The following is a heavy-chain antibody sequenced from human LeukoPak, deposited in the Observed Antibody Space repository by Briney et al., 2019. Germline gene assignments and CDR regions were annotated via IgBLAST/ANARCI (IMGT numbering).Heavy chain of an antibody. D-gene: IGHD3-22*01. J-gene: IGHJ3*02. V-gene: IGHV1-69*04. CDR3: ARDKYYYDSSGPDAFDI. Sequence: SVKVSCKASGYTFTGYSIHWVRQAPGQGLEWMGRIIPILGIANYAQKFQGRVTITADKSTSTAYMELSSLRSEDTAVYYCARDKYYYDSSGPDAFDIWGQGTMVTVSS. CDR1: GYTFTGYS. CDR2: IIPILGIA.